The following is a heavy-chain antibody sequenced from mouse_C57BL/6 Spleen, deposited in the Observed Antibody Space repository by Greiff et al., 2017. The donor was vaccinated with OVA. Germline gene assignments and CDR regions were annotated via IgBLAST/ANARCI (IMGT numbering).Heavy chain of an antibody. D-gene: IGHD2-12*01. CDR2: IYPGSGNT. CDR3: ERGTYDGYFDV. Sequence: QVQLKESGPELVRPGASVKLSCKASGYTFTDYYINWVKQRPGQGLEWIARIYPGSGNTYYNEKFKGKATLTAEKSSSTAYMQLSSLTSEDSAVYGYERGTYDGYFDVWGTGTTGTVSS. V-gene: IGHV1-76*01. CDR1: GYTFTDYY. J-gene: IGHJ1*03.